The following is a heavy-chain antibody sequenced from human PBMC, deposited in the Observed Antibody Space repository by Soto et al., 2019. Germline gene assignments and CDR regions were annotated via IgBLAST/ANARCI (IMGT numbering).Heavy chain of an antibody. CDR3: VRDQQWLLPVPLDCDS. D-gene: IGHD6-19*01. CDR2: ISAFNGET. CDR1: GFTFSDYG. Sequence: QIQLVQSGAEVKKPGASVKVSCKASGFTFSDYGFSWVRQAPGRGLEWMGWISAFNGETNYTQKSEGRGAMTTAAATTPAYMELRSLTVDDTAVDYCVRDQQWLLPVPLDCDSWGQGTVVTVSS. V-gene: IGHV1-18*01. J-gene: IGHJ4*02.